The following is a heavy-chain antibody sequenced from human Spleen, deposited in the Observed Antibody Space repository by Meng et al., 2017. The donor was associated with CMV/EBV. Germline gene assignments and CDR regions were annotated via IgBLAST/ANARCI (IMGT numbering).Heavy chain of an antibody. V-gene: IGHV3-11*04. CDR2: ISSSGSTI. CDR3: ARVNRGAAGNPHYYYGMDV. Sequence: LSLTCTVYGGSFSDYYMSWIRQAPGKGLEWVSYISSSGSTIYYADSVKGRFTISRDNAKNSLYLQMNSLRAEDTAVYYCARVNRGAAGNPHYYYGMDVWGQGTTVTVSS. CDR1: GGSFSDYY. D-gene: IGHD6-13*01. J-gene: IGHJ6*02.